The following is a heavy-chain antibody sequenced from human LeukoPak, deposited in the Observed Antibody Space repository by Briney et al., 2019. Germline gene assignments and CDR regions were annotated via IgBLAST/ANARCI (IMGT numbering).Heavy chain of an antibody. D-gene: IGHD3-10*01. J-gene: IGHJ5*02. Sequence: GGSLRLSCAASGFTFSSYSMNWVRQAPGKGLEWVSSISTRSSYIYYADSVKGRFTISRDNAKNSLYLQMNSLRAEDTAVYYCARGRGSGSYSNWFDPWGQGTLVTVSS. CDR1: GFTFSSYS. CDR3: ARGRGSGSYSNWFDP. V-gene: IGHV3-21*01. CDR2: ISTRSSYI.